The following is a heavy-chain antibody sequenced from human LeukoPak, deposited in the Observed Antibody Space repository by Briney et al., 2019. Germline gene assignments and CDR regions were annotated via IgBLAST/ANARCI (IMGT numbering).Heavy chain of an antibody. CDR2: ITSSSSTI. V-gene: IGHV3-48*02. D-gene: IGHD4-17*01. CDR1: GFTFSNYG. J-gene: IGHJ3*02. CDR3: ARDRGYGDYVGAFDI. Sequence: GGSLRLSCAASGFTFSNYGINWVRQAPGKGLKWVSYITSSSSTIHYADSVKGRFTISRDNAKNSLFLQMNSLRDEDTAVYYCARDRGYGDYVGAFDIWGQGTMVTVSS.